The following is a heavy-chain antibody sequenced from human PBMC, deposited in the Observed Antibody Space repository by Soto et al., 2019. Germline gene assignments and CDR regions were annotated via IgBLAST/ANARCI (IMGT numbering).Heavy chain of an antibody. D-gene: IGHD2-15*01. CDR1: GFIFGNYM. CDR3: APHVHCSGGSCHYDAFDI. V-gene: IGHV3-23*01. CDR2: IRDGGEST. J-gene: IGHJ3*02. Sequence: EVLLLESGGGLVQPGESLRLSCAFSGFIFGNYMMTWVRQAPGKGLEWVSTIRDGGESTYYADSVKGRFTISRDNSKNTLYLKMDRLGVEDTAVYYCAPHVHCSGGSCHYDAFDIRGQGTIVTVSS.